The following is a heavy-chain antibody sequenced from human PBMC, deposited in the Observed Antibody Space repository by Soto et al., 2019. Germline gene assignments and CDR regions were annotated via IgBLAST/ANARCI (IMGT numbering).Heavy chain of an antibody. V-gene: IGHV3-23*01. CDR2: ISGSGGST. CDR1: GFTFSSYA. J-gene: IGHJ4*02. Sequence: PVGSLRRSWAASGFTFSSYAMSWVRQAPGKGLEWVSAISGSGGSTYYADSVKGRFTISRDNSKNTLYLQMNSLRAEDTAVYYCARIGDYATFDYWRQGTLFTVST. D-gene: IGHD4-17*01. CDR3: ARIGDYATFDY.